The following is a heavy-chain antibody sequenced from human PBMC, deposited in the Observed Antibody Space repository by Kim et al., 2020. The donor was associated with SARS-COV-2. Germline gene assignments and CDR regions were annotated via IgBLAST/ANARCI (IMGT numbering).Heavy chain of an antibody. CDR2: IGTAGDT. CDR3: ARDGTNLPYYYGMDV. Sequence: GGSLRLSCAASGFTFSSYDMHWVRQATGKGLEWVSAIGTAGDTYYPGSVKGRFTISRENAKNSLYLQMNSLRAGDTAVYYCARDGTNLPYYYGMDVWGQGTTVTVSS. CDR1: GFTFSSYD. V-gene: IGHV3-13*04. D-gene: IGHD1-1*01. J-gene: IGHJ6*02.